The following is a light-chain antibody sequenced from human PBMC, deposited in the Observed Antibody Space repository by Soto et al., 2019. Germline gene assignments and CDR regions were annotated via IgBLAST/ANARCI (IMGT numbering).Light chain of an antibody. J-gene: IGLJ1*01. CDR3: SSYTSSSPFV. CDR1: SSDVGGYNY. CDR2: DVS. Sequence: QSVLTQPASVSGSHGQSITISCTGTSSDVGGYNYVSWYQQLPGKAPKLMIYDVSNRPSGVSNRFSGSKSGNTASLTISGLQAEDEADYYCSSYTSSSPFVFGTGTKLTVL. V-gene: IGLV2-14*01.